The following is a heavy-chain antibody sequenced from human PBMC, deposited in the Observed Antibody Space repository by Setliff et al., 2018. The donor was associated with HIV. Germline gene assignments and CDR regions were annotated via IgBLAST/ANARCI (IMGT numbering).Heavy chain of an antibody. CDR1: GGTFSLYA. CDR3: AREKRDIVVVPAVFGAFDI. Sequence: ASVKVSCKASGGTFSLYAINWVRQAPGQGLEWMGGIIPIFGTANYAQKFQGRVTITTDESTSTAYMELSSLRSEDTAVYYCAREKRDIVVVPAVFGAFDIWGQGTMVTVSS. CDR2: IIPIFGTA. V-gene: IGHV1-69*05. D-gene: IGHD2-2*01. J-gene: IGHJ3*02.